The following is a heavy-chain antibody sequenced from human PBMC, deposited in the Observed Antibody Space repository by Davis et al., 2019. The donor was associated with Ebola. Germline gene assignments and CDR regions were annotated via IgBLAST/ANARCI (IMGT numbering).Heavy chain of an antibody. D-gene: IGHD3-22*01. CDR2: IYSGGST. CDR1: GFTVSSNY. V-gene: IGHV3-53*01. CDR3: AKDHITMIVVVMDAFDI. J-gene: IGHJ3*02. Sequence: PGGSLRLSCAASGFTVSSNYMSWVRQAPGKGLEWVSVIYSGGSTYYADSVKGRFTISRDNSKNTLYLQMNSLRAEDTAVYYCAKDHITMIVVVMDAFDIWGQGTMVTVSS.